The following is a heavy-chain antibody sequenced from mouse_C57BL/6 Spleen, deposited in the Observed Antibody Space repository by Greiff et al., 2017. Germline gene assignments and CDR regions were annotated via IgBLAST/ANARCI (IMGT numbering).Heavy chain of an antibody. CDR1: GFTFSDYY. Sequence: DVHLVESEGGLVQPGSSMKLSCTASGFTFSDYYMAWVRQVPEKGLEWVANINYDGSSTYYLDSLKSRFIISRDNAKNILYLQMSSLKSEDTATYYCGRDENHGWFAYWGQGTLVTVSA. CDR3: GRDENHGWFAY. J-gene: IGHJ3*01. V-gene: IGHV5-16*01. CDR2: INYDGSST.